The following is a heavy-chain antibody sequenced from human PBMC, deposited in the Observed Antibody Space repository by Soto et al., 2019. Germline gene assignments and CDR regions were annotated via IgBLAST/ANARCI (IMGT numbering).Heavy chain of an antibody. CDR2: ISWNGAAT. D-gene: IGHD3-10*01. V-gene: IGHV3-9*01. CDR1: GFTFDDYA. CDR3: ANLPLYGSGFDC. Sequence: EVQLVESGGGLVQPGGSLRLSCAASGFTFDDYAIHWVRHIPGKGLEWVSGISWNGAATGYADSVKGRFTISRDNAKNSLYLQMNSLRTEDTAMYYCANLPLYGSGFDCWGQGPLVTVSS. J-gene: IGHJ4*02.